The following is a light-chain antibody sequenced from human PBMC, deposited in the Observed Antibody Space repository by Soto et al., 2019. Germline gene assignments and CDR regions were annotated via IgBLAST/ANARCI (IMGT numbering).Light chain of an antibody. V-gene: IGLV3-25*03. CDR1: ALPKQY. J-gene: IGLJ2*01. CDR3: QSADSSGTYAVV. CDR2: KDS. Sequence: SYELTQPPSVSVSPGQTARITCSGDALPKQYAYWYQQKPGQAPVLVIYKDSERPSGIPERFSGSSSGTTVTLTISGVQAEDEADHYCQSADSSGTYAVVFGGGTKVTVL.